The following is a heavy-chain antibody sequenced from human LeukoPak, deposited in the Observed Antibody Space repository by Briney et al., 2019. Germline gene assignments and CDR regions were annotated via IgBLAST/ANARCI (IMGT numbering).Heavy chain of an antibody. J-gene: IGHJ4*02. Sequence: GGSLRLSCTASGFTLADYLISWFRQAPGKGLEWVGLIRSKTYGGTTEYAASVKGRFTISRGDSKRIAYLQMNSLETEDTAVYYCAKPATSILIYFDSWGQGILVTVSS. CDR3: AKPATSILIYFDS. V-gene: IGHV3-49*03. CDR1: GFTLADYL. CDR2: IRSKTYGGTT. D-gene: IGHD2-2*01.